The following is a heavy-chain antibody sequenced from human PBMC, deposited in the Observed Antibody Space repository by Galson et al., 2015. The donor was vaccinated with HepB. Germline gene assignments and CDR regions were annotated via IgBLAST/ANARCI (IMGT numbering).Heavy chain of an antibody. J-gene: IGHJ4*02. D-gene: IGHD2-15*01. CDR2: IKQKNNGETT. Sequence: SLRLSCAVSGFTFSNVWMSWVRQAPGKGLEWVGRIKQKNNGETTDYAVPVEGRFTISRDDSKNAVYLQMNSLKSEDTAVYYCTTNTPFDSWGQGTLVTVSS. V-gene: IGHV3-15*01. CDR1: GFTFSNVW. CDR3: TTNTPFDS.